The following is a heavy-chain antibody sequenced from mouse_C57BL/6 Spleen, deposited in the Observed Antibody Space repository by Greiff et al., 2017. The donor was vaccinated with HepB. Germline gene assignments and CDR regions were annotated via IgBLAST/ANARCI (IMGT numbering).Heavy chain of an antibody. D-gene: IGHD3-3*01. CDR3: ARDLGGTSSYFDV. V-gene: IGHV5-16*01. CDR2: INYDGSST. Sequence: EVKLVESEGGLVQPGSSMKLSCTASGFTFSDYYMAWVRQVPEKGLEWVANINYDGSSTYYLDSLKSRFIISRDNAKNILYLQMSSLKSEDTATYYCARDLGGTSSYFDVWGTGTTVTVSS. CDR1: GFTFSDYY. J-gene: IGHJ1*03.